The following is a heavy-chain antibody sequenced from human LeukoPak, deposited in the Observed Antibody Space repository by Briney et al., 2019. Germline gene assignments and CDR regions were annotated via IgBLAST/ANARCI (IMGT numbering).Heavy chain of an antibody. CDR2: ISSSGSTI. Sequence: GGSLRLSCAASGFTFSDYYMSWIRQAPGKELEWVSYISSSGSTIYYADSVKGRFTISRDNAKNTLYLQMNSLRAGDTAVYYCAKEVNYYDSSGYFNYWGQGTLVTVSS. CDR1: GFTFSDYY. V-gene: IGHV3-11*04. CDR3: AKEVNYYDSSGYFNY. D-gene: IGHD3-22*01. J-gene: IGHJ4*02.